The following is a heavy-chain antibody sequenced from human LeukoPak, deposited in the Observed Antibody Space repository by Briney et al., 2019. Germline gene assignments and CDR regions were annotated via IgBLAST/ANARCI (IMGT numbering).Heavy chain of an antibody. CDR1: GFTFSSYA. CDR2: ISYDGSNK. CDR3: ARGSSSCTDY. Sequence: GGSLRLSCAASGFTFSSYAMHWVRQAPGKGLEWVAVISYDGSNKYYADSVKGRFTISRDNSKNTLYLQMNSLRAEDTAVYYCARGSSSCTDYWGQGTLVTVSS. D-gene: IGHD2-15*01. J-gene: IGHJ4*02. V-gene: IGHV3-30*01.